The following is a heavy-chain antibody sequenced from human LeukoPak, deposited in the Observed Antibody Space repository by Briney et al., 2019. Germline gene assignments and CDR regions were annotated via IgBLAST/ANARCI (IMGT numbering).Heavy chain of an antibody. D-gene: IGHD3-10*01. J-gene: IGHJ4*02. Sequence: PSETLSLTCTVSGYSISSGYYWGWIRQPPGKGLEWIGSIYHSGSTYYNPSLKSRVTISVDTSKNQFSLKLSSVTAADTAVYYCARDDYYYGSGSYYPFDYWGQGTLVTVSS. CDR2: IYHSGST. V-gene: IGHV4-38-2*02. CDR1: GYSISSGYY. CDR3: ARDDYYYGSGSYYPFDY.